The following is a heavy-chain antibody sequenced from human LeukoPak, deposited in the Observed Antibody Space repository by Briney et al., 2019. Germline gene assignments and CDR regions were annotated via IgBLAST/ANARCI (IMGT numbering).Heavy chain of an antibody. V-gene: IGHV4-38-2*01. J-gene: IGHJ4*02. D-gene: IGHD3-16*01. Sequence: PSETLSLTCAVSGYSISSGYYWGWIRQPPGKGLEWIGSIYYSGSTYYNPSLKSRVTISVDTSKNQFSLKLSSVTAADTAVYYCARHEYSMITFGGYSLDYWGQGTLVTVSS. CDR3: ARHEYSMITFGGYSLDY. CDR2: IYYSGST. CDR1: GYSISSGYY.